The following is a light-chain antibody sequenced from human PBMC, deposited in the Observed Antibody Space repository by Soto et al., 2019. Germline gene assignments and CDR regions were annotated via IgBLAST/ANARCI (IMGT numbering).Light chain of an antibody. CDR1: SSDVGRYNY. CDR2: EIS. V-gene: IGLV2-14*01. Sequence: QSALTQPASVSGSPGQSITISCTGTSSDVGRYNYVSWYQQYPGKAPKLMIYEISNRPSGVSIRFSGSKSGNTASLTISGLQAEDEADYYCTSYKSSNNYVFGGGTKVTVL. J-gene: IGLJ1*01. CDR3: TSYKSSNNYV.